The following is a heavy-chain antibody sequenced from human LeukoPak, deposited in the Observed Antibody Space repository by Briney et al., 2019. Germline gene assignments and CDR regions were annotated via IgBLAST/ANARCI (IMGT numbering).Heavy chain of an antibody. J-gene: IGHJ4*02. CDR1: GFTFSSYR. V-gene: IGHV3-74*01. CDR3: AKDHRGLLWFGELLVY. CDR2: INSDGSST. Sequence: GGSLTLSCAASGFTFSSYRMHWVRQAPGKGLVWVSRINSDGSSTNYADSVKGRFTISRDNSKNTLYLQMNSLRVEDTAVYYCAKDHRGLLWFGELLVYWGQGTLVTVSS. D-gene: IGHD3-10*01.